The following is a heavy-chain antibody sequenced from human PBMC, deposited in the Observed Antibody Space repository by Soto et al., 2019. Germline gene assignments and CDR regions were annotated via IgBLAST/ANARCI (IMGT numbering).Heavy chain of an antibody. CDR3: ARVWHCSGGSCFDY. Sequence: QVQLVQSGAEVKKPGSSVKVSCKASGGTFSSYAISWVRQAPGQGLEWMVGVIHIFGTANYAQKLQGRVTITADESTSTAYMEPSSLRSEDTAGYYWARVWHCSGGSCFDYWGQGTLVTVSS. D-gene: IGHD2-15*01. J-gene: IGHJ4*02. CDR1: GGTFSSYA. CDR2: VIHIFGTA. V-gene: IGHV1-69*12.